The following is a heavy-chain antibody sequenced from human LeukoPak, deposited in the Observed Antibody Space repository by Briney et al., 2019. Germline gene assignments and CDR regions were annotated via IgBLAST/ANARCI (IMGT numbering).Heavy chain of an antibody. J-gene: IGHJ4*02. CDR3: ARIYDYVWGSYRPGAFDD. CDR1: GDSISSGNYY. CDR2: IYTSGST. V-gene: IGHV4-61*02. D-gene: IGHD3-16*02. Sequence: SETLSLTCTVSGDSISSGNYYWTWIRQPAGKGLEWIGRIYTSGSTNYNPSLKSRVTISVDTSKNQFSLKLRSVTAADTAVYYGARIYDYVWGSYRPGAFDDWGQGTLVTVSS.